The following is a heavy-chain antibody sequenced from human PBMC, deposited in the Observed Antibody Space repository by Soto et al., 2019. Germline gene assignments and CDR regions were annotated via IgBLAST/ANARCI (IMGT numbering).Heavy chain of an antibody. CDR2: IWYDGSNK. CDR1: GFTFSNYA. CDR3: ARGAYDSSGYYSPADAFDI. V-gene: IGHV3-33*08. J-gene: IGHJ3*02. Sequence: GGSLRLSCAASGFTFSNYAVTWVRQAPGKGLEWVAVIWYDGSNKYYADSVKGRFTISRDNSKNTLYPQMNSLRAEDTAVYYCARGAYDSSGYYSPADAFDIWGQGTMVTVSS. D-gene: IGHD3-22*01.